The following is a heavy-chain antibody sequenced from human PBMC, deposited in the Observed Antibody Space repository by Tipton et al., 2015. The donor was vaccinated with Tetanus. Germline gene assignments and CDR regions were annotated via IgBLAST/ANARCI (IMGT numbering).Heavy chain of an antibody. CDR3: ARHPPPYYYGSGSYLDY. J-gene: IGHJ4*02. CDR1: GGSISGSSYY. D-gene: IGHD3-10*01. V-gene: IGHV4-39*01. Sequence: TLSLTCSVSGGSISGSSYYWSWIRQPPGKALEWIGSIYYSGSTFYHPSLQSRVTISVDTSKNQFPLRLSSVTAADTAVSFCARHPPPYYYGSGSYLDYWGQGTPVTVSS. CDR2: IYYSGST.